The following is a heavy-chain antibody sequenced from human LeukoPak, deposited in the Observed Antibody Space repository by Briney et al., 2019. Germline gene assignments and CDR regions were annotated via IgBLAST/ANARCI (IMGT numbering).Heavy chain of an antibody. J-gene: IGHJ6*03. V-gene: IGHV4-59*01. Sequence: SGTLSLTCSVSGGSMSSYLWSWIRQPPGKGLEWIGYVSYSGTTNSNPSLKSRVTISVDTSRSQFSLKLASMTAADTAVYYCARGYSTGAKRFALYYYMDVWGKGTTVTVSS. CDR3: ARGYSTGAKRFALYYYMDV. CDR1: GGSMSSYL. D-gene: IGHD6-19*01. CDR2: VSYSGTT.